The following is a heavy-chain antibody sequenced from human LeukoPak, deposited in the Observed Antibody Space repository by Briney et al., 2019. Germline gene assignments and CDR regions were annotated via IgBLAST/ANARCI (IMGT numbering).Heavy chain of an antibody. CDR3: ARETGDHNYYYMDV. CDR1: GYSISSGYY. D-gene: IGHD2-21*02. V-gene: IGHV4-38-2*02. J-gene: IGHJ6*03. CDR2: IYHSGST. Sequence: SDTLSLTCTVSGYSISSGYYWGWIRQPPGKGLEWIGSIYHSGSTYYNPPLKSRVTISVDTSKNQFSLKLSSVTAADTAVYYCARETGDHNYYYMDVWGKGTTVTISS.